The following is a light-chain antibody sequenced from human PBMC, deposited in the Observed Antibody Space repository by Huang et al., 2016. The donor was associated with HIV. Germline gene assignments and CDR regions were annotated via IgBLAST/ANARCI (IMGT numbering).Light chain of an antibody. CDR2: DAS. CDR3: QHYNNWPPWT. J-gene: IGKJ1*01. Sequence: EIVMTQFPGTLSVSPGESATLSCRASQSVRSNLVWYQQKPGQTPRLLIYDASTRAAGIPARFSGSGSGTEFTLPISSLQSEDFAVYYCQHYNNWPPWTFGQGTKVDFK. V-gene: IGKV3-15*01. CDR1: QSVRSN.